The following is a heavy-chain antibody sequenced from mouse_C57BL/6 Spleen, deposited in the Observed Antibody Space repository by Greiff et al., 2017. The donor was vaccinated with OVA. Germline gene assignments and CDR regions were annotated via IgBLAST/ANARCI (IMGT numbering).Heavy chain of an antibody. CDR2: ISSGSSTI. V-gene: IGHV5-17*01. Sequence: VQLKESGGGLVQPGGSLKLSCAASGFTFRDYGMHWVRQAPEQGLEWVAYISSGSSTIDYADTVKGRFTISRDNAKNTLFLQMTSLRSEDTAMYYGARERFAYWGQGTLVTVSA. J-gene: IGHJ3*01. CDR3: ARERFAY. CDR1: GFTFRDYG.